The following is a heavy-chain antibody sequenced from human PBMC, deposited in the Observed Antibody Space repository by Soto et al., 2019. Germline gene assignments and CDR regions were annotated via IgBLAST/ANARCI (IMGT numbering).Heavy chain of an antibody. Sequence: PSETLSLTCAVSGVTISTYYWSWIWQPPGKGLEWIGYNYHSGTTNYNPSLKSRVTISVDTSKNQFSLRLTSVTAADTAIYYCVREAYIGYGHAIDHWGQGILVTVSS. CDR1: GVTISTYY. V-gene: IGHV4-59*01. CDR2: NYHSGTT. CDR3: VREAYIGYGHAIDH. D-gene: IGHD5-12*01. J-gene: IGHJ4*02.